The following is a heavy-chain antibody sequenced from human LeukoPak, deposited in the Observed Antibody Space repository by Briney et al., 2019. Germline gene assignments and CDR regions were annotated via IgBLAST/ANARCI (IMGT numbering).Heavy chain of an antibody. CDR1: GFTFSSYA. CDR2: ISWNSGAI. D-gene: IGHD3-10*01. V-gene: IGHV3-9*01. Sequence: GGSLRLSCAASGFTFSSYAMSWVRQAPGEGLEWVSGISWNSGAIAYAKFVKGRFTISRDNAKNSLYLQMNSLRPEDTALYYCVKSRISMVRGGPEDWGQGTLVTVSS. CDR3: VKSRISMVRGGPED. J-gene: IGHJ4*02.